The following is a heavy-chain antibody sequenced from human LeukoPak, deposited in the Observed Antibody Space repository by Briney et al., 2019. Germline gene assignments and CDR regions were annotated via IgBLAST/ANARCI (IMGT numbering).Heavy chain of an antibody. V-gene: IGHV3-11*01. CDR3: ARVGCGGGSCYRYYYGMDV. CDR2: ISSSGTTL. J-gene: IGHJ6*02. Sequence: GGSLRLSCAASGFTFSDYYMSWIRQAPGKGLEWVSYISSSGTTLYDADSVKGRFTISRDNAKNSLYLQMNSLRAEDTAVYYCARVGCGGGSCYRYYYGMDVWGQGTTVTVSS. D-gene: IGHD2-15*01. CDR1: GFTFSDYY.